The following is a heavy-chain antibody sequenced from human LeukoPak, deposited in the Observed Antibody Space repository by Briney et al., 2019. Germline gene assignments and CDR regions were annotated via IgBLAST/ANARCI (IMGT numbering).Heavy chain of an antibody. CDR3: ARRVGRYYMDV. CDR1: GGSISSSSHY. J-gene: IGHJ6*03. V-gene: IGHV4-39*01. Sequence: SETLSLTCSVSGGSISSSSHYWGWIRQPPGKGLEWIGSIYYSGSTYYNPSLKSRVTISVDTSKNQFSLKLSSVTAADTAVYYCARRVGRYYMDVWGEGTTVTVSS. CDR2: IYYSGST. D-gene: IGHD2-2*01.